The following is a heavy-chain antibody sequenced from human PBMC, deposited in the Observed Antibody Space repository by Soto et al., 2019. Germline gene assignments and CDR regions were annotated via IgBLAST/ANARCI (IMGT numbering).Heavy chain of an antibody. V-gene: IGHV1-69*12. Sequence: QVQLVQSGAEVKKPGSSVKVSCKASGGTFSSYAISWVRQAPGQGLEWMGGIIPIFGTANYAQKFRGRVKITAEERAITAYMGLRSLRSEETGVYDCARDPGADYCDGMDVWGQWTTVTVSS. J-gene: IGHJ6*02. CDR3: ARDPGADYCDGMDV. CDR2: IIPIFGTA. CDR1: GGTFSSYA.